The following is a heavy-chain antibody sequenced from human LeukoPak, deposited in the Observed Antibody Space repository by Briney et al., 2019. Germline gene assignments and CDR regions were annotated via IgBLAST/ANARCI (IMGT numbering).Heavy chain of an antibody. D-gene: IGHD3-3*01. J-gene: IGHJ4*02. CDR3: ARQGDFWSGYPDPRYYFDY. CDR2: IYPGDSDT. V-gene: IGHV5-51*01. CDR1: GYSFTSYW. Sequence: GESLKISCKGSGYSFTSYWIGWVRQMPGKGLEWMGIIYPGDSDTRYSPSFQGQVTISADKSISTAYLQWSSLKASDTAMYYCARQGDFWSGYPDPRYYFDYWGQGTLVTVSS.